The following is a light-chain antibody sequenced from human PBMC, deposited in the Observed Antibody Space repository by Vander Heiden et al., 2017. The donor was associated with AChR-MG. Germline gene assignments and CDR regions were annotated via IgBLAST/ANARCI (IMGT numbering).Light chain of an antibody. CDR3: QQSDSLPQT. Sequence: DIQMTQSPSSLSASVGDRVTITCRASQSITSYLNWYQQKPGKGPRLLIYIASTLQSGVPLRFSGSGSGTDFTLTISSLQPEDFATYYCQQSDSLPQTFGQGTKVEIK. J-gene: IGKJ1*01. V-gene: IGKV1-39*01. CDR2: IAS. CDR1: QSITSY.